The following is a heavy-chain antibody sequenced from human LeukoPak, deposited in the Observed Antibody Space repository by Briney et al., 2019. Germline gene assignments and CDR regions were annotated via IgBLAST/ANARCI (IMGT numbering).Heavy chain of an antibody. J-gene: IGHJ4*02. V-gene: IGHV4-39*06. CDR3: AGAVRAXXXFDY. CDR2: ISQSGSP. Sequence: ETLXXTCTVSGASIDSTDYDWDWIRQSPGKGLEGIGSISQSGSPYYNPSLKSRITIGVERAKNRFARKLSAGTGEEAAGYYCAGAVRAXXXFDYWGQXTLVTVSS. CDR1: GASIDSTDYD.